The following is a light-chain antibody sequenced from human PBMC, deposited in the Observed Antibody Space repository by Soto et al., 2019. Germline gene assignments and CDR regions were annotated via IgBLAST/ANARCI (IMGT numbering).Light chain of an antibody. Sequence: EIVMTQSPATLSVSPGERATLSCRASQSVSSNLAWYQQKPGQAPRLLIYGASTRATGIPARFSGSGSGTEFTLTISSQQSEAFAVYYCQQYNNWRITFGQGTRLEIK. J-gene: IGKJ5*01. V-gene: IGKV3-15*01. CDR2: GAS. CDR1: QSVSSN. CDR3: QQYNNWRIT.